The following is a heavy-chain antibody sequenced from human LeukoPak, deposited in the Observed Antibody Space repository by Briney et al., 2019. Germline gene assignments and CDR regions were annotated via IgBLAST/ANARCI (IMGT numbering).Heavy chain of an antibody. V-gene: IGHV3-64*01. CDR3: ARAITGNWNDYGYFDY. Sequence: GGSLRLSCAASGFTFSYYGMHWVRQAPGKGLEYVSGINSNGGSTYYANSVKGRFTISRDNSRNTLYLQVGSLSAEDMAVYYCARAITGNWNDYGYFDYWGQGTLVTVST. J-gene: IGHJ4*02. D-gene: IGHD1-20*01. CDR1: GFTFSYYG. CDR2: INSNGGST.